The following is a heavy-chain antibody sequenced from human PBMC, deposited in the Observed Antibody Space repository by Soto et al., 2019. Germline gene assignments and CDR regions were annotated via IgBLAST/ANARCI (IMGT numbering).Heavy chain of an antibody. CDR1: GGSISSYY. D-gene: IGHD3-10*01. CDR2: IYYSGST. V-gene: IGHV4-59*01. CDR3: ARDAVKTYYYGSGRSYGMDV. Sequence: SETLSLTCTVSGGSISSYYWSWIRQPPGKGLEWIGYIYYSGSTNYNPSLKSRVTISVDTSKNQFSLKLSSVTAADTAVYYCARDAVKTYYYGSGRSYGMDVWGQGTTVTVS. J-gene: IGHJ6*02.